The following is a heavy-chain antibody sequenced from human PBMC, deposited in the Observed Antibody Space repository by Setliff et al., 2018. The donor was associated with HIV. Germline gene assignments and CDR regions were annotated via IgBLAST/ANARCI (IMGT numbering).Heavy chain of an antibody. CDR3: ARDDRCSGDTCYYY. Sequence: SETLSLTCTVSGGSISRSDYYWGWIRQPPGKGLEWIGSFYYSGNTYYHPSLNSRVTISVDTSKNQFSLEFSSVTAADTAVYYCARDDRCSGDTCYYYWGQGALVTVSS. CDR1: GGSISRSDYY. D-gene: IGHD2-15*01. CDR2: FYYSGNT. V-gene: IGHV4-39*02. J-gene: IGHJ4*02.